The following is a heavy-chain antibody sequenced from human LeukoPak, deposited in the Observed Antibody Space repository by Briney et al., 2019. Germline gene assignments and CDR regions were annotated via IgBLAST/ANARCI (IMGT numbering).Heavy chain of an antibody. CDR2: ISGSGGDT. V-gene: IGHV3-23*01. Sequence: GGSLRLSCAASGFTFSNYAMSWVRQAPGKGLEWVSAISGSGGDTYYADSVKGRFTISRDNSKNTLYVQLNSLRAEDTAVYYCAKYRGDNFGAYDYWGQGTLVTVSS. D-gene: IGHD4-23*01. CDR1: GFTFSNYA. J-gene: IGHJ4*02. CDR3: AKYRGDNFGAYDY.